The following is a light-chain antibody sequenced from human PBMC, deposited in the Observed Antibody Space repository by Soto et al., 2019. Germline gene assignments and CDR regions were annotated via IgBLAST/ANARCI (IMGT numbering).Light chain of an antibody. Sequence: EIVLTQPPSTLALSPGESATLSCRPSQSVSSYLSWYQQKPGQAPRLLIYDASNRATGIPARFSGSGSGTDFTLTIISLEPEDFAVYYCQKRSNWPKKFGQGTKVDIK. J-gene: IGKJ1*01. CDR2: DAS. CDR1: QSVSSY. CDR3: QKRSNWPKK. V-gene: IGKV3-11*01.